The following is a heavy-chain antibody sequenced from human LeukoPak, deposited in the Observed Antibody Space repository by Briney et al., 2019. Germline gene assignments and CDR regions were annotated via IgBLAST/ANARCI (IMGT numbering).Heavy chain of an antibody. CDR3: ARRERTDYGDYYYYYMDV. Sequence: PSETLSLTCTVSGGSISSYYWSWIRQPPGKGLEWIGYIYTSGSTNYNPSLKSRVTISVGTSKNQFSLKLSSVTAADTAVYYCARRERTDYGDYYYYYMDVWGKGTTVTVSS. V-gene: IGHV4-4*09. J-gene: IGHJ6*03. D-gene: IGHD4-17*01. CDR1: GGSISSYY. CDR2: IYTSGST.